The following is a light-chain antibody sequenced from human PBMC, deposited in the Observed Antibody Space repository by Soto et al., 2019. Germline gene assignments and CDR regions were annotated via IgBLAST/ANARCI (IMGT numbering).Light chain of an antibody. CDR3: QQYYSTPLT. Sequence: DLVMTPSPDSLSVSLGERATINCKSSQIVLYSSNNKNYLAWYQQKPGQPPKLLIYWASTRESGVPDRFSGSGSGTDFTLTISSLQAEDVAVYYCQQYYSTPLTFGGGTKVDI. V-gene: IGKV4-1*01. CDR1: QIVLYSSNNKNY. CDR2: WAS. J-gene: IGKJ4*01.